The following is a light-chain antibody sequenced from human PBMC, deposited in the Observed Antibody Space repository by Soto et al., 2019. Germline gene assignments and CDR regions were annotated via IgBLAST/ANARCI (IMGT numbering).Light chain of an antibody. CDR2: AAS. CDR1: QGISNY. V-gene: IGKV1-27*01. Sequence: DIQMTQSPSSLSASVGDRVTITCRASQGISNYLAWYQQIPGKVPKLLISAASTLQSGVPSRFSGSGSGTDSTLTSSSLQPEDVETYYCQKYTNAPAFGGGTKVEIK. CDR3: QKYTNAPA. J-gene: IGKJ4*01.